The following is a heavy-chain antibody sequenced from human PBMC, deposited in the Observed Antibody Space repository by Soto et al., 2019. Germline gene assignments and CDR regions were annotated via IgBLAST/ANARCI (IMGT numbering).Heavy chain of an antibody. D-gene: IGHD2-2*01. J-gene: IGHJ4*02. CDR1: GGTFSSYA. Sequence: SVKVSCKASGGTFSSYAISWLRQAPGQGLEWMGGIIPIFGTPNYAQKFQGRVTLTADESTSTAYMELSSLRSEDTAVYYCAREGVNRGIVLVPAGISTFDYSGQGTLVTVSS. V-gene: IGHV1-69*13. CDR2: IIPIFGTP. CDR3: AREGVNRGIVLVPAGISTFDY.